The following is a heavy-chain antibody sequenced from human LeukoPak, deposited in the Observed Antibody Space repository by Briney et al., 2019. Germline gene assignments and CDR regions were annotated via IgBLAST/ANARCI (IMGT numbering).Heavy chain of an antibody. J-gene: IGHJ4*02. CDR1: GFTFSNYW. V-gene: IGHV3-74*01. CDR3: ARERADYFDY. Sequence: SGGSLRLSCAASGFTFSNYWMHWVRQVPGKGLVWASRINDDGSATFYADSVKGRFTISRDNAKNTLFLQINSLRAEDTAVYYCARERADYFDYWGQGTLVTVSS. CDR2: INDDGSAT.